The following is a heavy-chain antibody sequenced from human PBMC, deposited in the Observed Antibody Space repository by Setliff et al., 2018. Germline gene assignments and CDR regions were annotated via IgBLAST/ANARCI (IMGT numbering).Heavy chain of an antibody. Sequence: PGGSLRLSCEASGFTFSGYSMNWVRQAPGKGLEWVSYISSSSHIISYADSVKXXXTISXXXXXXXXXXXXXXXXXXXXXVXXXXXXXXYXXXXDYWGQGXXVTVSS. CDR3: XXXXXYXXXXDY. CDR1: GFTFSGYS. J-gene: IGHJ4*02. CDR2: ISSSSHII. V-gene: IGHV3-48*01.